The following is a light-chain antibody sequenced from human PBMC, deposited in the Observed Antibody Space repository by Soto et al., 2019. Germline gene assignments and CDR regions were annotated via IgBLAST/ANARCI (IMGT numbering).Light chain of an antibody. CDR3: QQYDSSPRT. J-gene: IGKJ1*01. Sequence: EIMMTQSPATLSVSPGERATLSCRASQSVSSSLAWYQQKPGQAPRLLIYGASTRATGIPARFSGSGSGTEFTLTINSLQSEDFAVYYCQQYDSSPRTFGQGTKVDIK. CDR2: GAS. V-gene: IGKV3-15*01. CDR1: QSVSSS.